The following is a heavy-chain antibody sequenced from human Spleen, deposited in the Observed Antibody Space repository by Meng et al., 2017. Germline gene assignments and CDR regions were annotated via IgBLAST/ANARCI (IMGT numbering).Heavy chain of an antibody. D-gene: IGHD2-2*01. J-gene: IGHJ4*02. V-gene: IGHV1-69*05. CDR3: ARKAGNCISTTCYSLDY. CDR1: GGIFRNYV. Sequence: QVQPGKFGVEVIKPGSSGKAPCKALGGIFRNYVIGWVRQAPGQGLEWMGGINAVFGTTNYAQKFQGRVTITTDESTSTVYMELTRLTSEDTAVYFCARKAGNCISTTCYSLDYWGQGTLVTVSS. CDR2: INAVFGTT.